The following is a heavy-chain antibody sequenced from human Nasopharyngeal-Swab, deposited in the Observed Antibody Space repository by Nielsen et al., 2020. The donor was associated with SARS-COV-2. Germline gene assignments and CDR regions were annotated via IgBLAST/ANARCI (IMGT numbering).Heavy chain of an antibody. J-gene: IGHJ5*02. CDR3: ARDAVRSWYNWFDP. CDR1: GFTFSHYA. D-gene: IGHD6-13*01. V-gene: IGHV3-30*03. CDR2: KLYEGSDK. Sequence: GESLKTSRAASGFTFSHYAMHWVRQAPGKGLEWVAVKLYEGSDKNYADSVKGRLTISRDNSKNTLYLQMNSLRTEDTALYYCARDAVRSWYNWFDPWGQGTLVTVSS.